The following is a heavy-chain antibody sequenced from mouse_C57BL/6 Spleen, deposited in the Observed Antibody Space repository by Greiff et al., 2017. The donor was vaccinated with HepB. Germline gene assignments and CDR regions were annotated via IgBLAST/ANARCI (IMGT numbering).Heavy chain of an antibody. J-gene: IGHJ3*01. Sequence: QVQLQQSGPELVRPGASVTLSCKASGYTFTDYEMHWVKQTPVHGLEWIGAIDPETGGTAFNQKFKGKAILTADKSSSTAYMELRSLTSEDSAVYYCTRSGHYILFAYWGQGTLVTVSA. CDR2: IDPETGGT. CDR1: GYTFTDYE. D-gene: IGHD5-5*01. CDR3: TRSGHYILFAY. V-gene: IGHV1-15*01.